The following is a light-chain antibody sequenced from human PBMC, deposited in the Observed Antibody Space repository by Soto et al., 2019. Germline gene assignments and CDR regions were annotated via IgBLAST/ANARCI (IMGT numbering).Light chain of an antibody. V-gene: IGLV1-51*02. CDR1: DSNIWYNS. J-gene: IGLJ2*01. CDR3: GTWDNGLSAVV. Sequence: QSVLTQPPSVSAAPGQKITISCSGSDSNIWYNSVSWYQQLPGTAPKLLIYENDERPSDLPDRFSASKSGTSATLVITGLQTGDEATYFCGTWDNGLSAVVFGGGTKVTVL. CDR2: END.